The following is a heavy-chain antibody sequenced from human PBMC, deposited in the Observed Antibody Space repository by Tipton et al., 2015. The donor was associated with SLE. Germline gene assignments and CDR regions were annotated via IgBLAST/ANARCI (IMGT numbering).Heavy chain of an antibody. CDR1: GDSISSNTYY. CDR2: IYYTGST. Sequence: GLVKPSETLSLTCTVSGDSISSNTYYWGWIRQTPGKGLEWIGSIYYTGSTYYNPSLKSRVTISLYTSKNQFSLKLSSVTAADTAVYYCARWVDSPEGVWGKGTTVTVSS. V-gene: IGHV4-39*01. D-gene: IGHD3-9*01. CDR3: ARWVDSPEGV. J-gene: IGHJ6*04.